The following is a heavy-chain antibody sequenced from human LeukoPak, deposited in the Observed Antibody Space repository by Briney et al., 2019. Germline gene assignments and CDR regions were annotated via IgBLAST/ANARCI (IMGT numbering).Heavy chain of an antibody. CDR2: IYISGSS. CDR1: GGSISSGSDY. Sequence: SETLSLTCTVSGGSISSGSDYWSWIRQPAGKGLEWIGRIYISGSSNYNPSLKSRVTMSLDASKNQFSLKLSSVTAADTAVYYCARQWSGYSYGSDWFDPWGQGTLVTVSS. V-gene: IGHV4-61*02. D-gene: IGHD5-18*01. J-gene: IGHJ5*02. CDR3: ARQWSGYSYGSDWFDP.